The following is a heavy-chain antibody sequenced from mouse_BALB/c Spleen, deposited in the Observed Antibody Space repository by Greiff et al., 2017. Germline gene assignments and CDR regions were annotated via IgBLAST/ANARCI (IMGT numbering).Heavy chain of an antibody. CDR1: GFTFSSYG. Sequence: EVKLMESGGDLVKPGGSLKLSCAASGFTFSSYGMSWVRQTPDKRLEWVATISSGGSYTYYPDSVKGRFTISRDNAKNTLYLQMSSLKSEDTAMYYCARHDDDGYLDYWGQGTTLTASS. D-gene: IGHD2-3*01. CDR3: ARHDDDGYLDY. V-gene: IGHV5-6*01. J-gene: IGHJ2*01. CDR2: ISSGGSYT.